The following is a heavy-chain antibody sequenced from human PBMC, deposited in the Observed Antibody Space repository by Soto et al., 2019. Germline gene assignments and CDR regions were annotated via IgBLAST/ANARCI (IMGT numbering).Heavy chain of an antibody. J-gene: IGHJ6*02. V-gene: IGHV3-74*01. CDR1: GFTFNSYW. CDR3: ARDEGIAARPDYYYYYGMDV. D-gene: IGHD6-6*01. Sequence: GGSLRLSCAASGFTFNSYWMHCVRQAPGKGLVWVSRINSDGSSTSYADSVKGRFTISRDNAKNTLYLQMNSLRAEDTAVYYCARDEGIAARPDYYYYYGMDVWGQGTTVTVSS. CDR2: INSDGSST.